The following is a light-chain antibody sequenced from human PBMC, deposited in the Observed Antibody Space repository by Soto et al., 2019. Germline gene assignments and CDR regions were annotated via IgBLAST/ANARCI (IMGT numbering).Light chain of an antibody. V-gene: IGKV3-20*01. CDR1: QSVSSSY. CDR2: GAS. Sequence: EIVLTQSPGTLSLSLGERVTLSCRASQSVSSSYLAWYQQKPGQAPRLLIYGASSRATGIPDRFSGSGSGTDFTLTISRLEPEDFAVYYCQQYGSSPWTFGQGTKVEIK. J-gene: IGKJ1*01. CDR3: QQYGSSPWT.